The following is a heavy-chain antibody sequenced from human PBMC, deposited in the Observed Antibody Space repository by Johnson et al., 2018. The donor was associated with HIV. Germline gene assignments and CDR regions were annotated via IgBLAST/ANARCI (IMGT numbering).Heavy chain of an antibody. CDR1: GFTFDDYG. V-gene: IGHV3-20*04. CDR3: ARYKLDPHAGGDAFDI. Sequence: VQLVECGGGVVRPGGSLRLSCVASGFTFDDYGMSWVRQAPGKGLEWVSGINWNGGSTGYVDSVKGRFILSRDNSKNTLFLQMNSLRAEDTAVYYCARYKLDPHAGGDAFDIWGQGTMVTVSS. D-gene: IGHD1-1*01. CDR2: INWNGGST. J-gene: IGHJ3*02.